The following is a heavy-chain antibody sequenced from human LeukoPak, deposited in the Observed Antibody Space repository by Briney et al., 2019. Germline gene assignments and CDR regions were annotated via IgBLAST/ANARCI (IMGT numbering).Heavy chain of an antibody. V-gene: IGHV4-38-2*01. D-gene: IGHD2-2*01. CDR2: IFHSGIT. J-gene: IGHJ4*02. CDR3: ARRISTRRGETCSSTSCYFDY. CDR1: GFSISSGYF. Sequence: KASETLSLNCAVSGFSISSGYFWAWIRQSPGKGLEWIGSIFHSGITYYNPSLKSRITISVDTSKNQFSLRLSSVTAADTAVYYCARRISTRRGETCSSTSCYFDYWGQGTLVTVSS.